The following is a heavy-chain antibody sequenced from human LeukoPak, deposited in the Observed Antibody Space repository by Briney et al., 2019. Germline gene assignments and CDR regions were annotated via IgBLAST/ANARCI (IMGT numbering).Heavy chain of an antibody. Sequence: SETLSLTCTVSGGSISSGDSYWSWIRQPPGKGLEWIGYIYYSGSTYYNPSLKSRVTISVDTSKNQFSLKLSSVTAADTAVYYCARERRLYNWFDPWGQGTLVTVSS. J-gene: IGHJ5*02. D-gene: IGHD4-17*01. CDR3: ARERRLYNWFDP. CDR2: IYYSGST. CDR1: GGSISSGDSY. V-gene: IGHV4-30-4*01.